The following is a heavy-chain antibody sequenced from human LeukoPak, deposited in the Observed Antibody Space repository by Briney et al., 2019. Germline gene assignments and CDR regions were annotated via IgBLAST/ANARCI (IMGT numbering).Heavy chain of an antibody. CDR2: ISSSGTTI. J-gene: IGHJ4*02. Sequence: GGSLRLSCAASGFTFSSYEMNWVRQAPGKGLGWVSYISSSGTTIYYADSVKGRFTISRDNAKNSLYLQMNSLRAEDTAVYYCAREPGYSYGYDYWGQGTLVTVSS. V-gene: IGHV3-48*03. CDR1: GFTFSSYE. CDR3: AREPGYSYGYDY. D-gene: IGHD5-18*01.